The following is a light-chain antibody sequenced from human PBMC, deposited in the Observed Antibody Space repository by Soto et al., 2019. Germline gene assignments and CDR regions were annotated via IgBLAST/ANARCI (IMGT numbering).Light chain of an antibody. Sequence: IVMTQSPATRPVSXGERATLSCRAHDSVRSKLAWYQQKPGXAPRRLXYGASTMATGAPARFSGSGSGRDFTLTINRLEPEDFAVYYGQQYGSSPQTFGQGTKVDIK. J-gene: IGKJ1*01. CDR2: GAS. CDR1: DSVRSK. CDR3: QQYGSSPQT. V-gene: IGKV3-15*01.